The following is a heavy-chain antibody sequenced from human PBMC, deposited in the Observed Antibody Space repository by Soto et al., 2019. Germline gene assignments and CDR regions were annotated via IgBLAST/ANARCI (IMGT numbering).Heavy chain of an antibody. CDR3: ARDSYYDILTGYYTPLGMDV. CDR1: GFTFSSYG. D-gene: IGHD3-9*01. Sequence: QVQLVESGGGVVQPGRSLRLSCAASGFTFSSYGMHWVRQAPGKGLEWVAVIWYDGSNKYYADSVKGRFTISRDNSKNTLYLQMNSLRAEDTAVYYCARDSYYDILTGYYTPLGMDVWGQGTTVTVSS. V-gene: IGHV3-33*01. CDR2: IWYDGSNK. J-gene: IGHJ6*02.